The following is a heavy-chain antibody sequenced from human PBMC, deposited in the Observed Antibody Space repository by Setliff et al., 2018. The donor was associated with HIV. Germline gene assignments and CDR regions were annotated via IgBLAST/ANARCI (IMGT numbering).Heavy chain of an antibody. J-gene: IGHJ3*01. CDR3: ARGHRITIFGVLIPRSSEADPFDV. CDR1: GGSLSDSY. D-gene: IGHD3-3*01. V-gene: IGHV4-34*01. CDR2: INHSETT. Sequence: ASETLSLTCAVYGGSLSDSYWSWIRQSPGKGLEWIGEINHSETTNYNPSLKSRVTISLDTSKNQFSLKLTSVTAADTGVYYCARGHRITIFGVLIPRSSEADPFDVWGQGTMVTVSS.